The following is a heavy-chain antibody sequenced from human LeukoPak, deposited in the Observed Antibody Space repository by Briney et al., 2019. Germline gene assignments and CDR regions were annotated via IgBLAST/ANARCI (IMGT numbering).Heavy chain of an antibody. CDR1: GFTFSSYW. V-gene: IGHV3-7*01. CDR3: ARGGRSKLLLRYYYYMDV. Sequence: GGSLRLSCAASGFTFSSYWMSWVRQAPGKGLEWVANIKQDGSEKYYVDSVKGRFTISRDNAKNSLYLQMNSLRAEDTAVYYCARGGRSKLLLRYYYYMDVWGKGTTVTISS. J-gene: IGHJ6*03. D-gene: IGHD2-15*01. CDR2: IKQDGSEK.